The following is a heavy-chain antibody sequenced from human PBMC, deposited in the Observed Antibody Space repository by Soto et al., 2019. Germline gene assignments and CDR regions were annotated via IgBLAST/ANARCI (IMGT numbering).Heavy chain of an antibody. J-gene: IGHJ4*02. CDR2: IIPIFGTA. V-gene: IGHV1-69*12. CDR1: GGTFSSYA. Sequence: QVQLVQSGAEVKKPGSSVKVSCKASGGTFSSYAISWVRQAPGQGLEWMGGIIPIFGTANYAQKFQGRVMITAAQPTTTASMELSSLRSEDTAVYYCAREDYGDYQRYDYWGQGTLVPVSS. D-gene: IGHD4-17*01. CDR3: AREDYGDYQRYDY.